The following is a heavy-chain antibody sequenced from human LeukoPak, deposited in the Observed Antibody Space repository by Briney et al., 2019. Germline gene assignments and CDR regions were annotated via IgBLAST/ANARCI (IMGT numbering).Heavy chain of an antibody. V-gene: IGHV3-23*01. Sequence: GGSLRLACVASGFTSRSYAISWVRQAPGKGLERISDINGSGSSTYYTDSVKGRFTIPRDNSKNTLYLQMKSLRAEDTALYYCAKDRSGNYYGTLDCWGPGTLVTVSS. D-gene: IGHD1-26*01. J-gene: IGHJ4*02. CDR3: AKDRSGNYYGTLDC. CDR2: INGSGSST. CDR1: GFTSRSYA.